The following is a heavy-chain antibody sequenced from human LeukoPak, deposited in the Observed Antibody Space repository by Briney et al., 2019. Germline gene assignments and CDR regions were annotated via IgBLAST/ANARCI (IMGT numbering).Heavy chain of an antibody. V-gene: IGHV1-69*04. D-gene: IGHD5-24*01. CDR1: GGTFSSYA. J-gene: IGHJ6*02. CDR3: ARDYLVATRDYYYYYGMDV. CDR2: IIPILGIA. Sequence: ASVKVSCKASGGTFSSYAISWVRQAPGQGLEWTGRIIPILGIANYAQKFQGRVTITPDKSTSTAYMELSSLRSEDTAVHYCARDYLVATRDYYYYYGMDVWGQGTTVTVSS.